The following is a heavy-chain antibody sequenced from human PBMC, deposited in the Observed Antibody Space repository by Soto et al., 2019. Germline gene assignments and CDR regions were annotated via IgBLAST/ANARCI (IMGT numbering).Heavy chain of an antibody. CDR2: INTGSAFI. CDR1: GFDFRSYE. J-gene: IGHJ6*02. Sequence: EVQLVESGGGLVQPGESLRLSCAASGFDFRSYEMNWVRQAPGKGLEWISYINTGSAFIYYADSVKGRFTISRDNAKNSLDLQMNSLRAEDTAVYYCTRDSREYTYGYGHRYGMDVWGQGTTVTVS. CDR3: TRDSREYTYGYGHRYGMDV. V-gene: IGHV3-48*03. D-gene: IGHD5-18*01.